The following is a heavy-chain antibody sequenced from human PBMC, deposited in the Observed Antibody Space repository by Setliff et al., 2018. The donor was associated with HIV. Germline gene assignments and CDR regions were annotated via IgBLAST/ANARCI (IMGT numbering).Heavy chain of an antibody. CDR2: ISWNSETI. Sequence: GGSLRLSCAASGFTFDDYAMYWVRLLPGKGLEWVSGISWNSETIGYADSVKGRFTISRDNAKNSLYLQMSSLRVEDTALYYCTKARAVGEFYYYSMDVWGQGTTGTV. D-gene: IGHD6-13*01. J-gene: IGHJ6*02. V-gene: IGHV3-9*01. CDR1: GFTFDDYA. CDR3: TKARAVGEFYYYSMDV.